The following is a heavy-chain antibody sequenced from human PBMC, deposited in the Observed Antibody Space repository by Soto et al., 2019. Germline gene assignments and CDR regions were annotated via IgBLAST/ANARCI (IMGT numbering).Heavy chain of an antibody. Sequence: ASVKVSCKASGYTFTSYAMHWVRQAPGQRLEGMGWINAGNGNTKYSQKFQGRVTITSDTSASSAYMELSSLRSEDTVVYYCARPGGSYYYFDYWGQGTLVTVSS. CDR3: ARPGGSYYYFDY. V-gene: IGHV1-3*01. J-gene: IGHJ4*02. CDR2: INAGNGNT. D-gene: IGHD1-26*01. CDR1: GYTFTSYA.